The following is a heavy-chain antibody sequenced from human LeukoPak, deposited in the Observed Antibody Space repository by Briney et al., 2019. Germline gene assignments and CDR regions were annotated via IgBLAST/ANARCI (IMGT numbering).Heavy chain of an antibody. D-gene: IGHD3-10*01. CDR2: IYYNGST. CDR3: ARVTTINYFSSGSYRAWFDP. Sequence: SETLSLTCTVSGGSISGYYWSWIRQPPGKGLEWIGYIYYNGSTSYNPSLKSRVTISVDTSKNHFSLKLSSVTAADTAVFYCARVTTINYFSSGSYRAWFDPWGQGTLVTVSS. CDR1: GGSISGYY. J-gene: IGHJ5*02. V-gene: IGHV4-59*01.